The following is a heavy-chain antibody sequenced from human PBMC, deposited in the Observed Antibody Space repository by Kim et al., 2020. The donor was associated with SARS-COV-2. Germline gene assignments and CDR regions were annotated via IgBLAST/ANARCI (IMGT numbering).Heavy chain of an antibody. CDR1: GYTFTSYD. J-gene: IGHJ6*02. V-gene: IGHV1-8*01. D-gene: IGHD3-3*01. Sequence: ASVKVSCKASGYTFTSYDINWVRQATGQGLEWMGWMNPNSGNTGYAQKFQGRVTMTRNTSISTAYMELSSLRSEDTAVYYCARGLGTLEWLFSFSMDVWGQGTTVTVSS. CDR3: ARGLGTLEWLFSFSMDV. CDR2: MNPNSGNT.